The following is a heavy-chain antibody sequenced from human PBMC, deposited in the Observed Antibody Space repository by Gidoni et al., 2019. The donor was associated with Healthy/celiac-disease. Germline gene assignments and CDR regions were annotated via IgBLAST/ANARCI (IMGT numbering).Heavy chain of an antibody. D-gene: IGHD6-13*01. Sequence: QVQLQESGPGLVKPSETLSLTCTVSGGSISSYYWSWIRQPPGKGLEWIGYIYYSGSTNYNPSLKSRVTISVDTSKNQFSLKLSSVTAADTAVYYCARVRAAHDYWGQGTLVTVSS. CDR1: GGSISSYY. V-gene: IGHV4-59*01. J-gene: IGHJ4*02. CDR3: ARVRAAHDY. CDR2: IYYSGST.